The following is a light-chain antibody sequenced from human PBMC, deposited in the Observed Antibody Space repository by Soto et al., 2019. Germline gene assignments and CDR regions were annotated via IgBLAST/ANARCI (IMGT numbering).Light chain of an antibody. Sequence: DIQMTQSPSSLSASVGDRVTITCRASQSFGSFLNWYQQKPGKAPKLLIYAASSLQSGVPSTFSGSGSGTAFTLTISSLQPEDFETYYCQQSYSTPHTFGQGTKLEIK. J-gene: IGKJ2*01. CDR3: QQSYSTPHT. CDR2: AAS. V-gene: IGKV1-39*01. CDR1: QSFGSF.